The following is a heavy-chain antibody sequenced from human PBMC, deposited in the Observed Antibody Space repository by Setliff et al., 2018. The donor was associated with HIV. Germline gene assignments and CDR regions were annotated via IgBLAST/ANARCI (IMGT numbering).Heavy chain of an antibody. Sequence: SETLSLTCTVSGGSISSGGYYWSWIRQHPGKGLEWIGFIYYSGSTYHNPSLKSRVTISVDTSKNQFSLKLNSVTAADTAVYYCARVPRITTLRNAFDIWGQGTMVTVSS. CDR2: IYYSGST. CDR3: ARVPRITTLRNAFDI. V-gene: IGHV4-31*03. CDR1: GGSISSGGYY. D-gene: IGHD3-10*01. J-gene: IGHJ3*02.